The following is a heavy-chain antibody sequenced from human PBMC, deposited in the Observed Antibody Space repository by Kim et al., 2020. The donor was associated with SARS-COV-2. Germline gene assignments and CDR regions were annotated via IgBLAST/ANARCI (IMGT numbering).Heavy chain of an antibody. D-gene: IGHD5-18*01. Sequence: PSLKSRVTISVDTSKNQFSLKLSSVTAADTAVYYCARGRWTAMARYYFDYWGQGTLVTVSS. J-gene: IGHJ4*02. CDR3: ARGRWTAMARYYFDY. V-gene: IGHV4-34*01.